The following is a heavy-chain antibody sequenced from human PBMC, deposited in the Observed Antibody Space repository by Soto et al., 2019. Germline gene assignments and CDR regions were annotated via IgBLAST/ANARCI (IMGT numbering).Heavy chain of an antibody. V-gene: IGHV3-48*03. CDR2: ISGSGNAM. CDR1: GFTFSSYE. Sequence: GGSLRLSCAASGFTFSSYEMNWVRQAPGKGLEWVSYISGSGNAMFYADSVKGRFTISRDNAKNSVYLQMNSLRAEDTAVYYCASEALGYCSSTSCYFWGQGTLVTVSS. D-gene: IGHD2-2*01. J-gene: IGHJ4*02. CDR3: ASEALGYCSSTSCYF.